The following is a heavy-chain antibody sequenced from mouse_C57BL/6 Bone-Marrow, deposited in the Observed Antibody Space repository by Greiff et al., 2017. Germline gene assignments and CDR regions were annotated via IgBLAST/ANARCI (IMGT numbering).Heavy chain of an antibody. CDR3: LTTGLLGFEY. D-gene: IGHD1-1*01. CDR2: IYPGGGYT. V-gene: IGHV1-63*01. CDR1: GYTFTNYW. J-gene: IGHJ2*01. Sequence: QVQLQQSGAELVRPGTSVKMSCKASGYTFTNYWIGWAKQRPGHGLEWIGDIYPGGGYTNYNEKFKGKATLTADKSASTVYMQFSSLTSEDSAIYYCLTTGLLGFEYRGQDTTLTDSS.